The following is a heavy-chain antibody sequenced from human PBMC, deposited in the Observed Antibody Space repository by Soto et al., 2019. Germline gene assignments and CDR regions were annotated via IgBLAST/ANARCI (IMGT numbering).Heavy chain of an antibody. Sequence: QVQLVQSGAEVKKPGSSVKVSCKASGDSFSSYAISWVRQAPGQGLEWMGGIIPLFRTANSAQKFQGRVTIIADESTTTAYMALSSLRSEDTAVYDCAMQREGVSSGYFHHLDYWGQGTLVTVSS. J-gene: IGHJ4*02. CDR3: AMQREGVSSGYFHHLDY. CDR1: GDSFSSYA. CDR2: IIPLFRTA. D-gene: IGHD3-22*01. V-gene: IGHV1-69*01.